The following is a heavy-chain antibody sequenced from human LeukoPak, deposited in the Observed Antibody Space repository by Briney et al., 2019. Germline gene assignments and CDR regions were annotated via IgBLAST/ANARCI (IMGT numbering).Heavy chain of an antibody. CDR1: GFTFSGSA. CDR3: TRDSSSSGPAYYYYYMDV. J-gene: IGHJ6*03. Sequence: GGSLTLSCAASGFTFSGSAMHWVRQASGKGLEWVGRIRSKANSYATAYAASVKGRFTISRDDSKNTAYLQMNSLKTEDTAVYYCTRDSSSSGPAYYYYYMDVWGKGTTVTVSS. D-gene: IGHD6-6*01. CDR2: IRSKANSYAT. V-gene: IGHV3-73*01.